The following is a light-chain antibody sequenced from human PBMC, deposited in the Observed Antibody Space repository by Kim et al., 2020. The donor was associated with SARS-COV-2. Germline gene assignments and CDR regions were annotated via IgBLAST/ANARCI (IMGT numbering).Light chain of an antibody. CDR3: MQALQTPWT. V-gene: IGKV2-28*01. Sequence: ACSSGGSGEGRRGGKGDSDLRGYLQERGQAARVLVCVGSRRGGGGPDRFSGSGSGTDFTLKISKVEAEDVAVYYCMQALQTPWTFGQGTKVDIK. CDR2: VGS. CDR1: EGRRGGKGDSD. J-gene: IGKJ1*01.